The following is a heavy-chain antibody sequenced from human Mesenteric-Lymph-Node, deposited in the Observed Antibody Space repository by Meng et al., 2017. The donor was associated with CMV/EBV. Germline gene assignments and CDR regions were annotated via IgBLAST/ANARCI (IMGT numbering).Heavy chain of an antibody. CDR2: IYHRGGT. D-gene: IGHD3-10*01. J-gene: IGHJ5*02. CDR1: GDSVSTDNYY. Sequence: SETLSLTCTVSGDSVSTDNYYWSWIRQPPGKGLEWIGYIYHRGGTNYNPSLRTRVTTSVDTSKSQFSLRLRSVTTADTAVYYCARGAITRFRGTVDWFDPWGQGTLVTVSS. CDR3: ARGAITRFRGTVDWFDP. V-gene: IGHV4-61*01.